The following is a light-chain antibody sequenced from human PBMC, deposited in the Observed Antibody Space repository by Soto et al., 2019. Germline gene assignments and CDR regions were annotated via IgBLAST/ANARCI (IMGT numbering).Light chain of an antibody. CDR2: DVS. Sequence: QSALTQPASVFGSPGQSITISCTGTSSDVGAYNYVSWYQHHPGKVPRLMIFDVSNRPSGVSNRFSGSKSGNTASLTISGLQAEDEADYYCCSYSRSSPYVFGAGT. CDR3: CSYSRSSPYV. CDR1: SSDVGAYNY. J-gene: IGLJ1*01. V-gene: IGLV2-14*03.